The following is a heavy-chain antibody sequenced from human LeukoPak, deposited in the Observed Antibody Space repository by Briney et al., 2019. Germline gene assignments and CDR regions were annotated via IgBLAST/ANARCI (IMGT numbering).Heavy chain of an antibody. V-gene: IGHV4-34*01. CDR2: INYSGST. CDR3: ARGHWGKELYYFDY. Sequence: SETLSLTCAVYGGSFSGYYWSWLRQPPGKGLEWIGEINYSGSTNYNPSLKSRVTISVDTSKNQFSLKLSSVTAADTAVYYCARGHWGKELYYFDYWGQGTLVTVSS. CDR1: GGSFSGYY. D-gene: IGHD3-16*01. J-gene: IGHJ4*02.